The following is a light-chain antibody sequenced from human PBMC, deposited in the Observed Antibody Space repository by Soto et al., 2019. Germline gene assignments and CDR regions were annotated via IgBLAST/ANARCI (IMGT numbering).Light chain of an antibody. CDR2: EGS. J-gene: IGLJ2*01. CDR1: SSDVGSYNL. CDR3: CSYVGSREV. Sequence: QSALTQPASVSGSPGQSITISCTGTSSDVGSYNLVSWYQQRPGKAPKLIIYEGSKRPSGVSNRFSGSKSGNTAYLTISGLQAEDEADYHCCSYVGSREVFGGGTKVTVL. V-gene: IGLV2-23*01.